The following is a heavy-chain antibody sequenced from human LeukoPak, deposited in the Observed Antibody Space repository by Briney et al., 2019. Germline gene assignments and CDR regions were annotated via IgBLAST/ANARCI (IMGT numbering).Heavy chain of an antibody. V-gene: IGHV3-7*04. CDR1: GFTFSSYW. D-gene: IGHD6-19*01. J-gene: IGHJ4*02. CDR3: ARGIAVAGNLGTFDY. CDR2: IKQDGSEK. Sequence: GGSLRLSCAASGFTFSSYWMSWVRQAPGKGLEWVANIKQDGSEKYYVDSVKGRFIISRDNSKNTLYLQMNSLRAEDTAVYYCARGIAVAGNLGTFDYWGQGTLVTVSS.